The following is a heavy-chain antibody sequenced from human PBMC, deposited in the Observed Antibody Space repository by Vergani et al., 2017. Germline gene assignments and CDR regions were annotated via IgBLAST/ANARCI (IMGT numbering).Heavy chain of an antibody. CDR3: ARDDCSSTSCLFDY. CDR2: ISAYNGNT. V-gene: IGHV1-18*01. Sequence: HVEMVQSGAEAKKPGASVKVSCKASGYTFSSYGVTWVRQAPGQGLEWMGWISAYNGNTIYAQKFQGRVIMTTDTSTSTAYMELRSLKSDDTAVYYCARDDCSSTSCLFDYWGQGTLVTVSS. CDR1: GYTFSSYG. D-gene: IGHD2-2*01. J-gene: IGHJ4*02.